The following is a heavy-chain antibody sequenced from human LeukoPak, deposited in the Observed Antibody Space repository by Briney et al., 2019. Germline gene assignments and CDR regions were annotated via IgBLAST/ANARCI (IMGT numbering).Heavy chain of an antibody. CDR3: ARTDIAAAGHYFDY. CDR2: IYYSGST. CDR1: GGSISSNSYY. V-gene: IGHV4-39*01. Sequence: SETLSLTCAVSGGSISSNSYYWGWIRQPPGKGLEWIGSIYYSGSTYYNPSLKSRVTISVDTSKNQFSLKLSSVTAADTAVYYCARTDIAAAGHYFDYWGQGTLVTVSS. J-gene: IGHJ4*02. D-gene: IGHD6-13*01.